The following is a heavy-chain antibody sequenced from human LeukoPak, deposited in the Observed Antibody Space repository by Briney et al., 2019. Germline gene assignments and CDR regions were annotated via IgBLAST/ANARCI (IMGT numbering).Heavy chain of an antibody. D-gene: IGHD3-10*01. CDR1: GGSISSYY. V-gene: IGHV4-4*09. CDR3: ASRGGAALGFDY. J-gene: IGHJ4*02. CDR2: IYTSGST. Sequence: PETLSLTCTVSGGSISSYYWSWIRQPPGKGLEWIGYIYTSGSTNYNPSLKSRVTISVDTSKNQFSLKLSSVTAADTAVYYCASRGGAALGFDYWGQGTLVTVSP.